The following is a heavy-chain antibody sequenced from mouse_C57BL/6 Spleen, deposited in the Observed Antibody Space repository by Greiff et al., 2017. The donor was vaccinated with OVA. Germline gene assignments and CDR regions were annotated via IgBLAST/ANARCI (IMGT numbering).Heavy chain of an antibody. D-gene: IGHD1-1*01. CDR3: ARGCGSTLNY. CDR1: GYTFTDYY. Sequence: VQLQQSGAELVRPGASVKLSCKASGYTFTDYYINWVKQRPGQGLEWIARIYPGSGNTYYNEKFKGKATLTAEKASSTAYMQLSSLTSEDSAVYFCARGCGSTLNYWGQGTTLTVSS. J-gene: IGHJ2*01. V-gene: IGHV1-76*01. CDR2: IYPGSGNT.